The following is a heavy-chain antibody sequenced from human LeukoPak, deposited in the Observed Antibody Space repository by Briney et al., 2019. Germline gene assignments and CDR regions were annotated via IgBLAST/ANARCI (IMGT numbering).Heavy chain of an antibody. CDR2: ISSSSSYI. D-gene: IGHD3-3*01. CDR1: GFTFSSYG. V-gene: IGHV3-21*01. CDR3: ARGNDFWSGYPSPLGYYYMDV. J-gene: IGHJ6*03. Sequence: GGSLRLSCAASGFTFSSYGMHWVRQAPGKGLEWVSSISSSSSYIYYADSVKGRFTISRDNAKNSLYLQMNSLRAEDTAVYYCARGNDFWSGYPSPLGYYYMDVWGKGTTVTVSS.